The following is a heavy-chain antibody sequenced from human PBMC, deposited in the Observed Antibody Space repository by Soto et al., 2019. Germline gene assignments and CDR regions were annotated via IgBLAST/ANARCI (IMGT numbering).Heavy chain of an antibody. CDR2: IYYSGST. Sequence: QVQLQESGPGLVKPSETLSLTCTVSGGSISSYYWSWIRQPPGKGLEWIGYIYYSGSTNYNPSLKGRVTISVDTSKNQFSLKLSSVTAADTAVYYCARRGGSSSWSPYYYYYMDVWGKGTTVTVSS. V-gene: IGHV4-59*08. CDR3: ARRGGSSSWSPYYYYYMDV. CDR1: GGSISSYY. D-gene: IGHD6-13*01. J-gene: IGHJ6*03.